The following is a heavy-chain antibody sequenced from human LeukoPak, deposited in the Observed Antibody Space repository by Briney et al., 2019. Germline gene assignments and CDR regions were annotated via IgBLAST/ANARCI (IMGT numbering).Heavy chain of an antibody. CDR2: ISGSGGST. CDR1: GFTFSSYA. V-gene: IGHV3-23*01. J-gene: IGHJ4*02. D-gene: IGHD3-16*02. CDR3: AKFSDNYVWGSYRYLGFDH. Sequence: GGSLRLSCAASGFTFSSYAMSWVSQAPGKGLEWVSAISGSGGSTYYADSVKGRFTISRDNSKNTLYLQMNSLRAEDTAVYYCAKFSDNYVWGSYRYLGFDHWGQGTLVTVSS.